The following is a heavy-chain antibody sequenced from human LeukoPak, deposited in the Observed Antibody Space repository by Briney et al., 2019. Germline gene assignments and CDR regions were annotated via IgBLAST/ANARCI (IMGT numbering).Heavy chain of an antibody. J-gene: IGHJ4*02. CDR3: AKELRPNDY. CDR1: GFTFSSYW. CDR2: IDISGSNA. D-gene: IGHD4-17*01. V-gene: IGHV3-23*01. Sequence: PGGSLRLSCAASGFTFSSYWMSWVRQAPGRGLEWVSSIDISGSNAYYADSVKGRFTISRDNSRNTLYLQMDSLRAEDSAIYYCAKELRPNDYWGQGTLVTVSS.